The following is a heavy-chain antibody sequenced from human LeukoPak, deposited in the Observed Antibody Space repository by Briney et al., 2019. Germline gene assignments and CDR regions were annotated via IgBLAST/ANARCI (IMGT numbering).Heavy chain of an antibody. Sequence: PSETLSLTCTVSGGSISSYYWSWIRQPPGKGLEWIGYIYYSGSTNYNPSLKSRVTISVDTSKTQFSLKLSSVTAADTAVYYCARDRAYCSSTSCYLGFDYWGQGTLVTVSS. CDR2: IYYSGST. CDR1: GGSISSYY. J-gene: IGHJ4*02. D-gene: IGHD2-2*01. V-gene: IGHV4-59*12. CDR3: ARDRAYCSSTSCYLGFDY.